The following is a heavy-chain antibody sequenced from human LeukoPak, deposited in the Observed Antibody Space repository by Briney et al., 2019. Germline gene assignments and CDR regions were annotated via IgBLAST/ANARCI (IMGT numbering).Heavy chain of an antibody. V-gene: IGHV3-48*03. Sequence: GGSLRLSCAASGFTFSSYEMNSVRQAPGKGLEWVSYISSSGSTIYYADSVKGRFTISRDNAQNSLYLQMNSLRAEDTAVYYCAELGITMIGGVWGKGNTVTISS. J-gene: IGHJ6*04. CDR2: ISSSGSTI. D-gene: IGHD3-10*02. CDR3: AELGITMIGGV. CDR1: GFTFSSYE.